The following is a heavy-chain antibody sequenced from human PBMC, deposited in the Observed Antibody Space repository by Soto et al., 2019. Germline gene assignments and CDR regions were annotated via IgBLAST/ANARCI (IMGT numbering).Heavy chain of an antibody. CDR2: IIPLIGTA. J-gene: IGHJ6*02. CDR3: ARVVMTTVPASFYYGRDV. CDR1: GGTFSTYG. V-gene: IGHV1-69*18. D-gene: IGHD4-4*01. Sequence: QVQLVQSGAEVRKPGSSVTVSCKASGGTFSTYGITWVRQAPGQGLEWMGNIIPLIGTANYAQRFRGRVTITADESTTTAYMELTSLRSEVTAVYYCARVVMTTVPASFYYGRDVWGQGTTVTVS.